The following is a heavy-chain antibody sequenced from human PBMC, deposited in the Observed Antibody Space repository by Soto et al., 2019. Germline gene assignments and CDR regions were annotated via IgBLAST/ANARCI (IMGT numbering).Heavy chain of an antibody. Sequence: QVQLVQSGAEVKKPGASVKVSCKASGYTFTSYGISWVRQAPGQGLEWMGWISAYNGNTNYAQKLQGRVTMTTDTYTSTAYMELRSLRSDDTAVYYCARSSSGWYSMGRNYFDYWGQGTLVTVSS. CDR2: ISAYNGNT. D-gene: IGHD6-19*01. CDR3: ARSSSGWYSMGRNYFDY. V-gene: IGHV1-18*01. J-gene: IGHJ4*02. CDR1: GYTFTSYG.